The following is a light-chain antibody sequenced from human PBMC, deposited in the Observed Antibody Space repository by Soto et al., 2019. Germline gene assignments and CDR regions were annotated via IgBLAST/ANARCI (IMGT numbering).Light chain of an antibody. V-gene: IGKV3-15*01. CDR3: QQYNNWPPWT. CDR1: QTVSSN. Sequence: EIVMTQSPATLSVSPGESATLSCRASQTVSSNLAWYQQKPGQAPRLLIYGASTRATGMPARFSGSGSGTEITLTISSLQSEDVAVYYCQQYNNWPPWTFGQGTKVDIK. J-gene: IGKJ1*01. CDR2: GAS.